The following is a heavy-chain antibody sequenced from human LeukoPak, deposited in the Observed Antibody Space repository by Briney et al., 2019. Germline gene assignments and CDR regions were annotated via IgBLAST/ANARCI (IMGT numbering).Heavy chain of an antibody. J-gene: IGHJ4*02. D-gene: IGHD6-6*01. CDR3: TRDEKTIAARPVYAY. CDR1: GYTFSSHD. CDR2: ISTYNGNT. Sequence: GASVKVSCKASGYTFSSHDISWVRQAPGQGLEWMGWISTYNGNTNYAQNLQGRVTMATDTSTSTAYMELRSLTSDDTAVYYCTRDEKTIAARPVYAYWGQGTLVTVSS. V-gene: IGHV1-18*01.